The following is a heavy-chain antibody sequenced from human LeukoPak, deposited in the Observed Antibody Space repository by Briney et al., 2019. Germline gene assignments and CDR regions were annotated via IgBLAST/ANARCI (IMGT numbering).Heavy chain of an antibody. CDR1: GYTFTGYY. J-gene: IGHJ4*02. Sequence: VASVKVSCKASGYTFTGYYMHWVRQAPGQGLEWMGWINPNSGGTNYAQKFQGRVTMTRDTSISTAYMELSRLRSDDTAVYYCARVLTGYYEAFDYWGQGTLVTVSS. CDR2: INPNSGGT. CDR3: ARVLTGYYEAFDY. V-gene: IGHV1-2*02. D-gene: IGHD3-9*01.